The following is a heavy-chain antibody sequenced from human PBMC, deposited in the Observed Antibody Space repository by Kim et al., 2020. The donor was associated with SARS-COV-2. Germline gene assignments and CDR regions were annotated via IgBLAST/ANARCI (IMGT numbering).Heavy chain of an antibody. V-gene: IGHV4-59*08. D-gene: IGHD3-16*01. CDR3: ACAPTKPLGVRY. CDR2: ISYSGST. CDR1: GGSISTYY. J-gene: IGHJ1*01. Sequence: SETLSLTCTVSGGSISTYYWSWIRQHPGKGLEWIGYISYSGSTNYNPSLKSRVIIYVDTSKNKFSLNLSSVTAADTAVYYCACAPTKPLGVRYWGQGTL.